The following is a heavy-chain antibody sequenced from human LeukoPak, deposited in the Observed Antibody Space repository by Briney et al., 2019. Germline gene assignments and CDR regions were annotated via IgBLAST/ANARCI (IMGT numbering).Heavy chain of an antibody. CDR1: GFSFYDYA. V-gene: IGHV3-9*01. CDR3: ARTGARLPGGAFDI. Sequence: GGSLRLSCAASGFSFYDYAMHWVRQAPGKGLKWVSRISWNSGSIGYADSVKGRFTISRDNAKNSLYLQMNSLRAEDTALYYCARTGARLPGGAFDIWGQGTMVTVSS. D-gene: IGHD5-18*01. J-gene: IGHJ3*02. CDR2: ISWNSGSI.